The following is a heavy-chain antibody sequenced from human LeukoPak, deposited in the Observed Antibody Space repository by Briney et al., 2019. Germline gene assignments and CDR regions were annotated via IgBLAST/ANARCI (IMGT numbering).Heavy chain of an antibody. D-gene: IGHD1-20*01. Sequence: AGGSLRLSCAASGFTFSSYWMRWVRQAPGKGLEWVANIKQEGSEKYYVDSVKGRFTTSRDNAKNSRYLQMNSLRAEHTAVYYCARCITGWDYYYMDVGGKGTTVTVSS. J-gene: IGHJ6*03. CDR1: GFTFSSYW. CDR2: IKQEGSEK. CDR3: ARCITGWDYYYMDV. V-gene: IGHV3-7*01.